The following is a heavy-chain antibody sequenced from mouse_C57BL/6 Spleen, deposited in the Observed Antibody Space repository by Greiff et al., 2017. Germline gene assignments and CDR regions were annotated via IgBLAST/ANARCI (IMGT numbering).Heavy chain of an antibody. V-gene: IGHV5-9*01. CDR2: ISGGGGNT. CDR3: ARRTRYYFDY. CDR1: GFTFSSYT. J-gene: IGHJ2*01. Sequence: DVQLVESGGGLVKPGGSLKLSCAASGFTFSSYTMSWVRQIPEKRLEWVATISGGGGNTYYPDSVKGRFTISRDNAKNTLYLQMSSLRSEDTALYYCARRTRYYFDYWGQGTTLTVSS.